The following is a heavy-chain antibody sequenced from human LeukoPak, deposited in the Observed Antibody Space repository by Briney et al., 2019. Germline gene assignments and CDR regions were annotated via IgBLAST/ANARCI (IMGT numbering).Heavy chain of an antibody. Sequence: GGSLRLSCAASGFTFSSYAMSWVRQAPGKGLEWVSAISGSGSSTYYADSVKGRFTISRDNSKNTLYLQMNSLRAEDTAVYYCAKDRNLGYYGSGSYYFYWGQGTLVTVSS. CDR1: GFTFSSYA. CDR2: ISGSGSST. V-gene: IGHV3-23*01. J-gene: IGHJ4*02. D-gene: IGHD3-10*01. CDR3: AKDRNLGYYGSGSYYFY.